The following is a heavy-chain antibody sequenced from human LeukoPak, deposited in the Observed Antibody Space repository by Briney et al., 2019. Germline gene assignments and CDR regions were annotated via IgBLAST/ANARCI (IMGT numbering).Heavy chain of an antibody. D-gene: IGHD4-17*01. CDR2: INSNTGTT. V-gene: IGHV1-2*02. J-gene: IGHJ4*02. Sequence: ASVKVSCKASGYTFTGYYIHWVRQAPGPGLEWMGWINSNTGTTHYAQKFQGRVTMTRDTSISTAYMDLSRLRSEDPAVYYCARGRSTENFDYWGQGTLVTVCS. CDR3: ARGRSTENFDY. CDR1: GYTFTGYY.